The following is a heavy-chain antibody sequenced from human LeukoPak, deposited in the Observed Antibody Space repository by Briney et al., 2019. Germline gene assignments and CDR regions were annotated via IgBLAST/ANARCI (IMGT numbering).Heavy chain of an antibody. V-gene: IGHV1-58*01. CDR3: AADLSNPRMGASYLDS. CDR2: IIVGSGAT. D-gene: IGHD3-16*01. CDR1: GFTSTNFA. Sequence: SVKVSCKASGFTSTNFAVQWVRQARGQRLEWIGWIIVGSGATKCAQDFQERVTITRDLSTGTLYMELRSLTSEDTAVYYCAADLSNPRMGASYLDSWGQGTLVTVSS. J-gene: IGHJ4*02.